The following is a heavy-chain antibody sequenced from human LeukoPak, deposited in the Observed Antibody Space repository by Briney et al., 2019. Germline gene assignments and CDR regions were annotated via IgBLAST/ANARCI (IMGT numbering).Heavy chain of an antibody. J-gene: IGHJ4*02. CDR2: INPNSGGT. CDR1: GYTFTGYY. V-gene: IGHV1-2*02. CDR3: ARDYDFWSGYYTTFDY. Sequence: ASVKVSCKASGYTFTGYYMHWVRQAPGQGLEWMGWINPNSGGTNYAQKFQGRVTMTRDTSISTAYMELSRLRSDDTAVYYCARDYDFWSGYYTTFDYWGQGTLVTASS. D-gene: IGHD3-3*01.